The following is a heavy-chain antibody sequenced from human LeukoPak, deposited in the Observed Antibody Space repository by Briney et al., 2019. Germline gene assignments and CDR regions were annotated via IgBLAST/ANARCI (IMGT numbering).Heavy chain of an antibody. Sequence: ASVKVSCKASGYTFTSYDINWVRQATGQGLEWMGWMNPNSGNTGYAQKLQGRVTMTTDTSTSTAYMELRSLRSDDTAVYYCARAGGVVPAVVHYWGQGTLVTVSS. CDR2: MNPNSGNT. D-gene: IGHD2-2*01. CDR3: ARAGGVVPAVVHY. V-gene: IGHV1-8*01. J-gene: IGHJ4*02. CDR1: GYTFTSYD.